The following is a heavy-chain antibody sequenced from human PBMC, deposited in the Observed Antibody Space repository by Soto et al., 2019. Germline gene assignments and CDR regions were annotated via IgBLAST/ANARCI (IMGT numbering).Heavy chain of an antibody. CDR3: AKIMFYYDSSGFDY. CDR2: ISGSGGST. V-gene: IGHV3-23*01. Sequence: PGGSLRLSCAASGFAFINNAMGWVRQAPGKGLEWVSGISGSGGSTYYADSVKGRFTLSRDNSKNTLYLQMNSLRAEDTAVYYCAKIMFYYDSSGFDYWAQGTLVTVSS. D-gene: IGHD3-22*01. CDR1: GFAFINNA. J-gene: IGHJ4*02.